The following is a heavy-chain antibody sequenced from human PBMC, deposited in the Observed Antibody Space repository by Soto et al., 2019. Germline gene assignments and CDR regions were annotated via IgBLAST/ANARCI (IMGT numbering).Heavy chain of an antibody. CDR3: ASSSTVLLPTAMTGWFDP. Sequence: SVKVSCKASGGTFSSYAISWVRQAPGQGLEWMGGIIPIFGTANYAQKFQGRVTITADESTSTAYMELSSLRSEDTAVYYCASSSTVLLPTAMTGWFDPWGQGTLVTVSS. CDR2: IIPIFGTA. J-gene: IGHJ5*02. D-gene: IGHD2-2*01. V-gene: IGHV1-69*13. CDR1: GGTFSSYA.